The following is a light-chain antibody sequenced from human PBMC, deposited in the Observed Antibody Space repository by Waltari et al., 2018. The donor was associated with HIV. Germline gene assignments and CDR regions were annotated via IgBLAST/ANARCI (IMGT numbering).Light chain of an antibody. J-gene: IGLJ3*02. CDR2: GDN. Sequence: QSVLTQPPSVSGAPGQRVTISCPGSSSNIGSRFDVPWYQQLQGTAPTLLIYGDNNRPPGVPDRFSGSESGTSASLAITGLQAEDEADYYCQSYDSSLSGSVFGGGTKLTVL. CDR3: QSYDSSLSGSV. CDR1: SSNIGSRFD. V-gene: IGLV1-40*01.